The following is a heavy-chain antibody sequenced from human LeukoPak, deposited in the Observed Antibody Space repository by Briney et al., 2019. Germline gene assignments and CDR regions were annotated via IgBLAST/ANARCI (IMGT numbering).Heavy chain of an antibody. D-gene: IGHD4-17*01. CDR3: ARGYGDSGVFNI. J-gene: IGHJ3*02. CDR2: IYYSGST. CDR1: GGSISSYY. V-gene: IGHV4-59*01. Sequence: SETLSLTCTVSGGSISSYYWSWIRQPPGKGLEWIGYIYYSGSTNYNPSLKSRVTISVDTSKNQFSLKLSSVTAADTAVYYCARGYGDSGVFNIWGQGTMVTVSS.